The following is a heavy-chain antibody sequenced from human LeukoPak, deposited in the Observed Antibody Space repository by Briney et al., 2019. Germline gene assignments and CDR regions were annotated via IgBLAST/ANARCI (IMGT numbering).Heavy chain of an antibody. J-gene: IGHJ4*02. CDR1: GGSISSYY. Sequence: SETLSLTCTVSGGSISSYYWSWIRQPPGKGLEWIGEINHSGSTNYNPSLKSRVTISVDTSKNQFSLKLSSVTAADTAVYYCARDRRDGYNYRYYFDYWGQGTLVTVSS. CDR2: INHSGST. V-gene: IGHV4-34*01. D-gene: IGHD5-24*01. CDR3: ARDRRDGYNYRYYFDY.